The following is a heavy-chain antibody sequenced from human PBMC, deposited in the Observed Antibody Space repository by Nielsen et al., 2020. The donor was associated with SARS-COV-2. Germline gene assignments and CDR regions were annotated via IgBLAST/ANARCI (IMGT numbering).Heavy chain of an antibody. CDR1: GFTFSSYS. D-gene: IGHD6-19*01. CDR2: ISSSSSTI. J-gene: IGHJ4*02. Sequence: GESLKISCAASGFTFSSYSMNWVRQAPGKGLEWVSYISSSSSTIYYADSVVGRFIITRDNSKNTLYLQMNSLIDEDTAVYYCAREMYSSAWDWGQGTQVTVSS. CDR3: AREMYSSAWD. V-gene: IGHV3-48*02.